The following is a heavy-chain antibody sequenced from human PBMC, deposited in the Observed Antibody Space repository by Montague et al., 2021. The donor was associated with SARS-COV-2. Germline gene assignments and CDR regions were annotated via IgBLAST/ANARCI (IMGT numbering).Heavy chain of an antibody. J-gene: IGHJ2*01. CDR3: ARTTWLRGYFDL. CDR2: IYYSGST. V-gene: IGHV4-39*07. CDR1: GGSIRSSSYY. Sequence: SETLSLTCTVSGGSIRSSSYYWGWIRQPPGKGLECIGSIYYSGSTYYNPSLKSRVTISVDTSKNHFSLKLSSVTAADTAVYYCARTTWLRGYFDLWAVAPWSLSPQ. D-gene: IGHD5-12*01.